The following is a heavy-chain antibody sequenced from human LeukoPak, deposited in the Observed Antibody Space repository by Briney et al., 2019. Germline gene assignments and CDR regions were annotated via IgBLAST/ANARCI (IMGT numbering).Heavy chain of an antibody. V-gene: IGHV4-59*01. CDR3: ARGGTVAGTYYYYYGMDV. D-gene: IGHD6-19*01. J-gene: IGHJ6*02. CDR2: IYYTGST. Sequence: PSETLSLTCAVSGGSISSSHWSWIRQPPGRRLEWIGYIYYTGSTKYNPSLKSRVTISVDTSKNQFSLKLSSVTAADTAVYYCARGGTVAGTYYYYYGMDVWGQGTTVTVSS. CDR1: GGSISSSH.